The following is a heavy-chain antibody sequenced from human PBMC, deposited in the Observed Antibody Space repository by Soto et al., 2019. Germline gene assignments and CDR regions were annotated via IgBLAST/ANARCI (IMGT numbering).Heavy chain of an antibody. CDR1: GGTFSSYT. CDR3: ARDREYSTVTTNGMDV. J-gene: IGHJ6*02. CDR2: IIPILGIA. D-gene: IGHD4-17*01. V-gene: IGHV1-69*08. Sequence: QVQLVQSGAEVKKPGSSVKVSCKASGGTFSSYTISWVRQAPGQGLEWMGRIIPILGIANYAQKFQGRVTITEDKSTSTAYMELSSLRSEDTAVYYCARDREYSTVTTNGMDVWGQGTTVTVSS.